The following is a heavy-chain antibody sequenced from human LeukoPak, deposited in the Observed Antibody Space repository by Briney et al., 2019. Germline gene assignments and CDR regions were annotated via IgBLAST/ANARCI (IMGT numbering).Heavy chain of an antibody. V-gene: IGHV3-33*06. D-gene: IGHD3-9*01. Sequence: GRSLRLSCAASGFTFSSYGMHWVRQAPGKGLEWVAVIWYDGSNKYYADSVKGRFTISRDNSKNTLYLQMNSLRAEDTAVYSCAKALTNYDIFPHAFDIWGQGTMVTVSS. CDR2: IWYDGSNK. CDR3: AKALTNYDIFPHAFDI. CDR1: GFTFSSYG. J-gene: IGHJ3*02.